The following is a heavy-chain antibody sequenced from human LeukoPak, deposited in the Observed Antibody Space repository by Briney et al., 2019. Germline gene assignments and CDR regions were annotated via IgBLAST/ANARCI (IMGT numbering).Heavy chain of an antibody. CDR2: ITLSRSTI. D-gene: IGHD2-15*01. Sequence: GGSLRLSCAASGFTFSNYNMNWVRQAPGKGLEWVSYITLSRSTIYYADSVKGRFTISRDNAKNSLYLQMNSLRAEDTAVYYCAREQGGYCSSGICYSDYFDYWGQGTLITVSS. CDR1: GFTFSNYN. CDR3: AREQGGYCSSGICYSDYFDY. V-gene: IGHV3-48*01. J-gene: IGHJ4*02.